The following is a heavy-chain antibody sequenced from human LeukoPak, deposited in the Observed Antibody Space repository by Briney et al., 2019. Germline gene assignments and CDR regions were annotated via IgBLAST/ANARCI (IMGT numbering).Heavy chain of an antibody. Sequence: GGSLRLSCSASGFIFSSYTMYWVRQAPGKGPEYVSVINGDGRTTYYADSVKGRFTISRDNSRTTLYLQMSSLRAEDTAIYYCVGDQVDDTGYLRWGQGTRVTVSS. CDR1: GFIFSSYT. CDR3: VGDQVDDTGYLR. J-gene: IGHJ4*02. D-gene: IGHD3-9*01. V-gene: IGHV3-64D*06. CDR2: INGDGRTT.